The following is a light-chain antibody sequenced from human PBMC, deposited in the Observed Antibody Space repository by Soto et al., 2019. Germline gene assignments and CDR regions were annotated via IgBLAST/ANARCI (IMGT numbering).Light chain of an antibody. CDR3: QQSDSTPIA. Sequence: DIQMTQSPSSLSASVGDRVTITCLASQSISNYLNWYQQKPGKAPKLLIYTASSLQSGVPSRFSGSGSGTDFTLTISSLQPEDFATYYCQQSDSTPIAFGQGTRLEIK. J-gene: IGKJ5*01. V-gene: IGKV1-39*01. CDR1: QSISNY. CDR2: TAS.